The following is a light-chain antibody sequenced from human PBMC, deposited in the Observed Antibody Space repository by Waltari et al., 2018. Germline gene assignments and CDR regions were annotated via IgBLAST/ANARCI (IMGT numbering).Light chain of an antibody. J-gene: IGLJ2*01. CDR1: SSDVGNYKR. CDR2: AVS. Sequence: QSALTQPASVSGSPGQSITISCTGTSSDVGNYKRVSWYQQHPGKAPKLMIYAVSKRPAGVSDRFCGSKSGDMASLTISGLQPEDEAEDFCSSYAGSSKGVFGGGTKVTVL. CDR3: SSYAGSSKGV. V-gene: IGLV2-23*02.